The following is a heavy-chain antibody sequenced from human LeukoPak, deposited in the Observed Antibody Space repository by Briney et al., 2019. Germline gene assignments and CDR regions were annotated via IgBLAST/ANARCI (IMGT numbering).Heavy chain of an antibody. CDR2: ISYDGSNK. Sequence: GGSLRLSCAASGFTFSSYGMHWVRQAPGKGLEWVAVISYDGSNKYYADSVKGRFTISRDNSKNTLYLQMNSLRAEDTAVYYCAKETEEKAFDYWGQGTLVTVSS. CDR3: AKETEEKAFDY. V-gene: IGHV3-30*18. D-gene: IGHD1-14*01. CDR1: GFTFSSYG. J-gene: IGHJ4*02.